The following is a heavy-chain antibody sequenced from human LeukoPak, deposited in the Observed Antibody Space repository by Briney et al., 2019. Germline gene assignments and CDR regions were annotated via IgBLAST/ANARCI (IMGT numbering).Heavy chain of an antibody. D-gene: IGHD5-24*01. CDR2: IYPADSDT. J-gene: IGHJ4*02. V-gene: IGHV5-51*01. Sequence: GESLKISCKGSGYRFTNYHIGCVRQMPGKGLEWMGIIYPADSDTRCRPTFRGQVTISVDKSINTAYLQWSSLKASDTAMYYCTRLISRGSDYNYVDDWGQGTLITVSS. CDR3: TRLISRGSDYNYVDD. CDR1: GYRFTNYH.